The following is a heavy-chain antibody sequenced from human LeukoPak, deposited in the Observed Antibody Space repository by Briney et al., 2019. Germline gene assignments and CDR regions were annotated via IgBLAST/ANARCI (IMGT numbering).Heavy chain of an antibody. CDR1: GGSFSGYY. V-gene: IGHV4-34*01. Sequence: SETLSLTCAVYGGSFSGYYWSWIRQPPGKGLEWIGEINHSGSTNYNPSHKSRVTISVDTSKNQFSLKLSSVTAADTAVYYCARVPVVVPAAMRDIDAFDIWGQGTMVTVSS. CDR3: ARVPVVVPAAMRDIDAFDI. CDR2: INHSGST. D-gene: IGHD2-2*01. J-gene: IGHJ3*02.